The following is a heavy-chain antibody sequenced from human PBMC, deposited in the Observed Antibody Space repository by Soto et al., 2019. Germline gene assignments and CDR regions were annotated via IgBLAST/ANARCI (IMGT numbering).Heavy chain of an antibody. CDR2: ISHEGSND. CDR1: GFTFSSYG. V-gene: IGHV3-30*03. J-gene: IGHJ4*02. Sequence: GGSLSLSCAASGFTFSSYGMHWVRQAPAKGLEWVAFISHEGSNDYYADSVKGRYTISRDNSKNTVYLQMNSLRVEDTAVYYCATDANEYLWAYYFDFWGQGTLVTVSS. CDR3: ATDANEYLWAYYFDF. D-gene: IGHD3-16*01.